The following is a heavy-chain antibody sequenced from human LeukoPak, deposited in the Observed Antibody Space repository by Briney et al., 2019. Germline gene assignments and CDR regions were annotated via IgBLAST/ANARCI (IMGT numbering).Heavy chain of an antibody. CDR1: CGPISRGHFY. CDR3: AIYTAMAYYFDY. Sequence: PSQTLSLLSTVTCGPISRGHFYWLWIRLPPWKALEWLGYIYYSGSTYYNPSLKSRVTISVDTSKTQFSLKLSSVTAADTAVYYCAIYTAMAYYFDYWGQGTLVTVSS. D-gene: IGHD5-18*01. J-gene: IGHJ4*02. CDR2: IYYSGST. V-gene: IGHV4-30-4*01.